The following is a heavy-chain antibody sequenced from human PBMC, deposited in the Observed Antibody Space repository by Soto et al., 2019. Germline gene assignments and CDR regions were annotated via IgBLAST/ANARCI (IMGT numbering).Heavy chain of an antibody. V-gene: IGHV6-1*01. CDR3: ARVRYASGGSYYFGMDV. J-gene: IGHJ6*02. D-gene: IGHD3-10*01. Sequence: SQTLSLTCDIPGDSVSSNSAAWNWIRQSPSRGLEWLGRTYYRSKWYNDYAVFVKSRITIKPDTSKNQLSLQLNSVTPEDTAVYYCARVRYASGGSYYFGMDVWGQGTTVTVSS. CDR1: GDSVSSNSAA. CDR2: TYYRSKWYN.